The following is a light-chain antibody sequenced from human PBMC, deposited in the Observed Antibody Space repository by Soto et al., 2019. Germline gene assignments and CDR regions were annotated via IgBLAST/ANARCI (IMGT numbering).Light chain of an antibody. CDR2: VGNGGIVG. CDR3: GADHCSASDFVYG. V-gene: IGLV9-49*01. Sequence: QLVLTQPPSASASLGASVTLTCTLSSGYSNYKVDWYQQRPGKGPRFVMRVGNGGIVGSKGDGIPDRFSVLGSGLNRYLTIKNIQEEDERAYHCGADHCSASDFVYGFGGGTKVTVL. J-gene: IGLJ2*01. CDR1: SGYSNYK.